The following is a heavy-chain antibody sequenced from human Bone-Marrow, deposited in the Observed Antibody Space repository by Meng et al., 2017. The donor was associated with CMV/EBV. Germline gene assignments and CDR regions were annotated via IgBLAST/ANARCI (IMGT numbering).Heavy chain of an antibody. CDR3: ARDRGIYNKGGDY. CDR1: GFTFSDSV. V-gene: IGHV3-30*04. D-gene: IGHD1-26*01. J-gene: IGHJ4*02. Sequence: GESLKISCAASGFTFSDSVMHWVRQAPGKGLEWVAVISYDGSNKYYADSVKGRFTISRDNSKNTLYLQMNSLRAEDTAVYYCARDRGIYNKGGDYWGQGTLVTVSS. CDR2: ISYDGSNK.